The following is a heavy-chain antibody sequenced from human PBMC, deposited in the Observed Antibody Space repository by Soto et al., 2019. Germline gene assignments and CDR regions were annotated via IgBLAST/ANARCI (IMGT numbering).Heavy chain of an antibody. V-gene: IGHV3-33*01. CDR3: ARQSLGNIRLRGFDY. CDR1: GFTFSDYG. D-gene: IGHD1-1*01. Sequence: QVQLVESGGGVVQPGRSLRLSCAASGFTFSDYGMHWVRQAPGKGLERVAVIWYDGSEKYYADSVKGRFTISRDNSKNTLYLQMNSLRVEDTALYYCARQSLGNIRLRGFDYWGQGALVTGSS. CDR2: IWYDGSEK. J-gene: IGHJ4*02.